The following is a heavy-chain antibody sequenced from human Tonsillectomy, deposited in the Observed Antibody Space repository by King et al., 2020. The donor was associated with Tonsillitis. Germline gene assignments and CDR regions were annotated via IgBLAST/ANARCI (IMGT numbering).Heavy chain of an antibody. CDR3: ARAQTAQRLFHSPAWGFDL. D-gene: IGHD1-1*01. J-gene: IGHJ3*01. CDR2: ISYDGNSE. Sequence: VQLVESGGGVVQPGRSLRLSCAASGFPFSSYEIHWVRQAPGKGLEWGALISYDGNSEYYADSVKGRFTISRDNSRNTLYLQMNSLRAEDTAVFYCARAQTAQRLFHSPAWGFDLWGQGTMVTVSS. CDR1: GFPFSSYE. V-gene: IGHV3-30-3*01.